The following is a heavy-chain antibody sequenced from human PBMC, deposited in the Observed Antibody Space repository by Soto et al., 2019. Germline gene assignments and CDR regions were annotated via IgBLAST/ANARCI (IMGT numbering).Heavy chain of an antibody. D-gene: IGHD6-13*01. CDR2: IYPGDSDT. Sequence: EVQLVQSGAEVKKPGESLKISCKGSGYSFTSYWIGWVRQMPGKGLEWMGIIYPGDSDTRYSPSFQGQVTISADKSISTAYLQWSSLKASDTAMYYCARRGIAAAGTYYYYGMDVWGQGTTVTVSS. J-gene: IGHJ6*02. V-gene: IGHV5-51*03. CDR1: GYSFTSYW. CDR3: ARRGIAAAGTYYYYGMDV.